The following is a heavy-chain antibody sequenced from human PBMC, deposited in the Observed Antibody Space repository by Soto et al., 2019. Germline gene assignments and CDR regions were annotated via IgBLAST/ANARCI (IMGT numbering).Heavy chain of an antibody. CDR1: GFTFSRFA. CDR2: ISYDGIDI. CDR3: AREGVTNYTDYYFDL. J-gene: IGHJ4*01. Sequence: GESLKISCAASGFTFSRFAMHWVRQAPGKGLEWVAVISYDGIDIHFTDSVKGRFTISRDNAKTSLYLQMDSLRPEDTAIYYCAREGVTNYTDYYFDLWGHGALVTVSS. D-gene: IGHD4-4*01. V-gene: IGHV3-30*04.